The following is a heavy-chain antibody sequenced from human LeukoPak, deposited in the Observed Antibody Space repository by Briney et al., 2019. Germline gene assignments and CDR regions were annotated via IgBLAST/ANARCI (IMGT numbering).Heavy chain of an antibody. CDR3: ARGGLNALEAFDI. Sequence: GGSLRLSCAASGFTFSTHWMYWVRQAPGKELVWVSRISGDGSGTSYADSVKGRFTISRDNAKDTLYLQMTSLRVEDTAVYSCARGGLNALEAFDIWGQGTLVTVCS. J-gene: IGHJ3*02. CDR1: GFTFSTHW. D-gene: IGHD1-1*01. V-gene: IGHV3-74*01. CDR2: ISGDGSGT.